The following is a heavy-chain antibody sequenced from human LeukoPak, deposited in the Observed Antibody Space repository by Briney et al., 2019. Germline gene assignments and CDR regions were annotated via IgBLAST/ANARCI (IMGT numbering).Heavy chain of an antibody. CDR2: TNTYNGNT. D-gene: IGHD3-22*01. CDR1: GYTFTSYG. Sequence: GASVKVSCKAFGYTFTSYGISWVRQAPGQGLEWMGWTNTYNGNTNYAQELQGRVTMTTDTYTNTAYMERRSLRSEDTAGYYCARDYYTGSCYYYEAFDIWGQGKMVTVSS. V-gene: IGHV1-18*01. CDR3: ARDYYTGSCYYYEAFDI. J-gene: IGHJ3*02.